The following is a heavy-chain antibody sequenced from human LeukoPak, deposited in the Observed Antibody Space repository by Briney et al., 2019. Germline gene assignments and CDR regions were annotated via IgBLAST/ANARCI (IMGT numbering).Heavy chain of an antibody. CDR1: GYTFTGYY. V-gene: IGHV1-2*06. CDR2: INPNSGGA. CDR3: ASGVGATIVPAFDY. D-gene: IGHD1-26*01. Sequence: ASVKVSCKASGYTFTGYYMHWLRQAPGQGLEWMGRINPNSGGANNAQKFQGRVTMTRDTSISTAYMELSRLRSDDTAVYYCASGVGATIVPAFDYWGQGTLVTVSS. J-gene: IGHJ4*02.